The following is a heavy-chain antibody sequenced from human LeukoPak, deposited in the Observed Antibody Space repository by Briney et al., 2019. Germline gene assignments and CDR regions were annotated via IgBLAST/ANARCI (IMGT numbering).Heavy chain of an antibody. J-gene: IGHJ4*02. V-gene: IGHV3-23*01. D-gene: IGHD1-26*01. CDR3: GRIASGTNIDY. CDR1: GFTFSTYV. Sequence: RAGGSLRLSCAASGFTFSTYVMPWVRQAPGKGLEWVSAISCSGGTTFYADSVKGRITMSRDNSKSTLFLQMNSVRAEDTAVYYCGRIASGTNIDYWGQGTLLTVSS. CDR2: ISCSGGTT.